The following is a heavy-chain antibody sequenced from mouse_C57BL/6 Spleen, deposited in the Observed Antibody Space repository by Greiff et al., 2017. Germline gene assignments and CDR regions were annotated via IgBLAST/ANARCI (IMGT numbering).Heavy chain of an antibody. V-gene: IGHV7-3*01. CDR2: LRNKANGYTT. Sequence: EVQRVESGGGLVQPGGSLSLSCAASGFTFTDYYMSWVRQPPGKALEWLGFLRNKANGYTTEYSASVKGRFTISRDNSQSFLYLQMNALRAEDSDTYYCARYTVYDGNFYAMDYWGQGTSVTVSS. CDR1: GFTFTDYY. D-gene: IGHD2-1*01. J-gene: IGHJ4*01. CDR3: ARYTVYDGNFYAMDY.